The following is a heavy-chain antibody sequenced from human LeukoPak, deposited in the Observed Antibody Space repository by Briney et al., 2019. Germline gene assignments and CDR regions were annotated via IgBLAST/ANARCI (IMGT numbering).Heavy chain of an antibody. V-gene: IGHV3-23*01. CDR1: GFTFSDFA. CDR2: MSASGSHT. Sequence: GGSLRLSCAASGFTFSDFAMSWVRQAPGKGLEWVSGMSASGSHTHSADFVKGRFTISSDNFKNTLYLQMNGLRVEDTAVYYCAKVRSGNNYYFDYWGQGTLVTVSS. D-gene: IGHD1/OR15-1a*01. J-gene: IGHJ4*02. CDR3: AKVRSGNNYYFDY.